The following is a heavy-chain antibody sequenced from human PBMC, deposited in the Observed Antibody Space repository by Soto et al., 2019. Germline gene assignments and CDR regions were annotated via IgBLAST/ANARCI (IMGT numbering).Heavy chain of an antibody. CDR2: LIPIFDTT. D-gene: IGHD3-3*01. Sequence: QVQLVQSGAEVKRPGSSVKVSCKASGGTFSSFAISWVRQAPGQGLEWMGGLIPIFDTTNHAQKFQGRVTIIADESTSTAYMELSSLRFEDTAVYYCARARAERARSYDFWGGSFDARGQGTLVSVSS. CDR1: GGTFSSFA. J-gene: IGHJ4*02. V-gene: IGHV1-69*01. CDR3: ARARAERARSYDFWGGSFDA.